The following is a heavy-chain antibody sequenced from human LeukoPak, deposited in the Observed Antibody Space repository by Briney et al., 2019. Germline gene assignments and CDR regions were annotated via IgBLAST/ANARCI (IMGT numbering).Heavy chain of an antibody. CDR1: GFTFSSYA. Sequence: GGSLRLSCAASGFTFSSYAVSWVRQAPGKGLEWVSVIYRGGSTYYADSVKGRFTVSRDNSKNTLYLQMNSLRVEDTAVYYCARRENSSGYWAFDIWGQGTMVTVS. CDR3: ARRENSSGYWAFDI. CDR2: IYRGGST. D-gene: IGHD3-22*01. J-gene: IGHJ3*02. V-gene: IGHV3-53*01.